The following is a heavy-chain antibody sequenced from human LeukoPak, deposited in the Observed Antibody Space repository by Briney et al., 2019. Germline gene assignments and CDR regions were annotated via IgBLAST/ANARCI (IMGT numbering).Heavy chain of an antibody. CDR1: GYTFTNFD. CDR3: ASGRGMAQLAPFDY. Sequence: GASVKVSCKTSGYTFTNFDINWVRQATGQGLEWLGWMNPYTGKTGYAQKFQGRVTFTGDTSIRTAYMEVSSLTSEDTAVYYCASGRGMAQLAPFDYWGQGTLVTVSS. CDR2: MNPYTGKT. V-gene: IGHV1-8*03. D-gene: IGHD6-6*01. J-gene: IGHJ4*02.